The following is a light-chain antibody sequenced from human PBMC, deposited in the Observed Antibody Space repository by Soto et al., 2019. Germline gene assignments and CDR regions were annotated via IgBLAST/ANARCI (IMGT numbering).Light chain of an antibody. CDR2: GAS. CDR1: QSVSSN. Sequence: EKVLTQSPATLSVSPGERATLSCRASQSVSSNIAWYQQKPGQAPRFLIYGASTWATGVPARFSGSGSGTEFNLTISSLQSEDFAVYYCQQYNDWPPLTFGGGTKVQIK. V-gene: IGKV3-15*01. CDR3: QQYNDWPPLT. J-gene: IGKJ4*01.